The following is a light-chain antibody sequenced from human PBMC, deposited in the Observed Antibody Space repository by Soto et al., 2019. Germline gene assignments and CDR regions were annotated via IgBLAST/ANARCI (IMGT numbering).Light chain of an antibody. J-gene: IGLJ2*01. CDR1: SSNIGAGYD. CDR2: NNI. V-gene: IGLV1-40*01. CDR3: QSYANRVSSSDVV. Sequence: QSVLTQPPSVSGAPGQRVTISCTGSSSNIGAGYDVHWYQQVPGTAPKLIIFNNIKRPSGVPDRFSGSKSGASASLAISGPQAEDEDDYYCQSYANRVSSSDVVFGGGTKLTVL.